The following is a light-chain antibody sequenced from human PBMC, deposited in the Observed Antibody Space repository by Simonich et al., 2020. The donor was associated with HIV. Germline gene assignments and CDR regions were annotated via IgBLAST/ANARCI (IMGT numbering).Light chain of an antibody. CDR3: CSYAGSRTWV. J-gene: IGLJ3*02. Sequence: QSALTQPASVSGSPGQSITIYCTGTSSDVGNYNLVSWYQQHPGKAPKLMIYEGSKRPSGVSNRFSGSKSGNTASLTISGLQAEDEADYYCCSYAGSRTWVFGGGTKVTVL. V-gene: IGLV2-23*01. CDR2: EGS. CDR1: SSDVGNYNL.